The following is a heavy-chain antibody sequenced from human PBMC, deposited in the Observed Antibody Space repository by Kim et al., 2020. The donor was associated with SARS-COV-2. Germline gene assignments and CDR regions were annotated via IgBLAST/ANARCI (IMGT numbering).Heavy chain of an antibody. D-gene: IGHD1-26*01. CDR2: INHSGST. V-gene: IGHV4-34*01. J-gene: IGHJ6*03. CDR3: ARGRRGSYSPGYYYYMDV. Sequence: SETLSLTCAVYGGSFSGYYWSWIRQPPGKGLEWIGEINHSGSTNYNPSLKSRVTISVDTSKNQFSLKLSSVTAADTAVYYCARGRRGSYSPGYYYYMDVWGKGTTVTVSS. CDR1: GGSFSGYY.